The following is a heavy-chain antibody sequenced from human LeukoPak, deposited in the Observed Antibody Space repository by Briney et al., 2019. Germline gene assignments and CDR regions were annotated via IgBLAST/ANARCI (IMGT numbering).Heavy chain of an antibody. CDR1: GFTFSNYA. CDR2: VSGSGHSI. V-gene: IGHV3-23*01. CDR3: AKYYYDLWSGCWAGYYYMGV. D-gene: IGHD3-3*01. J-gene: IGHJ6*03. Sequence: GGSLRLSCAASGFTFSNYAMHWVRQAPGKGLEWVSSVSGSGHSIYYADSVKGRFTISRDNSKNTLYLQMNSLRAEDTAVYYCAKYYYDLWSGCWAGYYYMGVWGKGTTVTASS.